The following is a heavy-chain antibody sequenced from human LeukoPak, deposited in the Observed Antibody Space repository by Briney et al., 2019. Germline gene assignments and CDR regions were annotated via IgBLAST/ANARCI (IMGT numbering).Heavy chain of an antibody. D-gene: IGHD4-23*01. Sequence: GGSLRLSCAASGFTFSSYSMNWVRHAPGEGLEWVSYISGSTNTIYYADSVKGRFPSSRDNAKNALFPKMNSLRDEDTAVYYCARGGYGANDDAFDIWGQGTMVTASS. CDR2: ISGSTNTI. V-gene: IGHV3-48*02. CDR3: ARGGYGANDDAFDI. CDR1: GFTFSSYS. J-gene: IGHJ3*02.